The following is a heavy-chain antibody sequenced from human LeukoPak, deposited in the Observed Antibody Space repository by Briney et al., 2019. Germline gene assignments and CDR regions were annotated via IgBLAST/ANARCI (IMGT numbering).Heavy chain of an antibody. CDR3: AREPKLRYGDYPSYFDS. CDR2: ISTTGSTI. J-gene: IGHJ4*02. D-gene: IGHD4-17*01. Sequence: GGSLRLSCSASGFTFDDFDMNWVRQAPGKGLEWISYISTTGSTIFYADSVKGRFTISRDYAKISLFLQMNSMRDEDTAVYYCAREPKLRYGDYPSYFDSWGQGTLVTVSS. CDR1: GFTFDDFD. V-gene: IGHV3-48*02.